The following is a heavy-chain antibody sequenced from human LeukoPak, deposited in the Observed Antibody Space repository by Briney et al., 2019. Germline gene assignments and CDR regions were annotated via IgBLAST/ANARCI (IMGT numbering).Heavy chain of an antibody. CDR3: ARGRDYSNYNWFDP. CDR1: GGSISSGGYS. V-gene: IGHV4-30-2*01. J-gene: IGHJ5*02. CDR2: IYHSGST. D-gene: IGHD4-11*01. Sequence: SQTLSLTCAVSGGSISSGGYSWSWIRQPPGKGLQWIGYIYHSGSTYYNPSLKSRVTISVDRSKNQFSLKLSSVTAADTAVYYCARGRDYSNYNWFDPWGQGTLVTVSS.